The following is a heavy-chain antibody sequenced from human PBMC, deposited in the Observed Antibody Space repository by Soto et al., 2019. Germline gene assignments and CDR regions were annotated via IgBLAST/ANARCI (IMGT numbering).Heavy chain of an antibody. CDR3: ARVVDFWSGYYLDS. J-gene: IGHJ4*02. D-gene: IGHD3-3*01. CDR1: GASITYGGYS. Sequence: PSETLSLTCTVSGASITYGGYSWSWIRQTPGKGLEWIGYIYYIGSTNYNPSLKSRVTMSVDTSNDQFSLKLSSVTAADTAVYYCARVVDFWSGYYLDSWGQGTLVTVSS. V-gene: IGHV4-61*08. CDR2: IYYIGST.